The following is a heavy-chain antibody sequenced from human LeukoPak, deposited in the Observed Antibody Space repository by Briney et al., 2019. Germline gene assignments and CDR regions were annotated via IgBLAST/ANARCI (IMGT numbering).Heavy chain of an antibody. CDR3: ARNRDGYNSFDY. D-gene: IGHD5-24*01. Sequence: SQTLSLTCTVSGGSINNGGYYWSWIRQHPGKGLEWIGYIYYSGSSYYNPSLRSRVTISVDTSKNHFSLKLSCVTAADTAVYYRARNRDGYNSFDYWGQGTLVTVSS. CDR1: GGSINNGGYY. CDR2: IYYSGSS. J-gene: IGHJ4*02. V-gene: IGHV4-31*03.